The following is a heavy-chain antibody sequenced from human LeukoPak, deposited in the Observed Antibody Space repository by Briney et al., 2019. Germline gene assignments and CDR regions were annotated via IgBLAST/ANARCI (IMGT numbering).Heavy chain of an antibody. CDR3: VRGGCTTTSCYFNAFDI. V-gene: IGHV3-30*04. J-gene: IGHJ3*02. D-gene: IGHD2-2*01. CDR1: GFTFTSHA. Sequence: PGGSLRLSCASSGFTFTSHAMHWVRQAPGNGLEWVALISYDGTNKYYADSVKGRFTISRDNSEKTLYLQMNSLRAEDTAVYYCVRGGCTTTSCYFNAFDIWGQGTMVTVSS. CDR2: ISYDGTNK.